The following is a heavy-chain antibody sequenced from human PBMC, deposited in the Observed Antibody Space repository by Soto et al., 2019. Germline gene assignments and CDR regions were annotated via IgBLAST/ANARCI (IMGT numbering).Heavy chain of an antibody. V-gene: IGHV3-30*18. J-gene: IGHJ4*02. CDR1: GFTFSSYG. CDR2: ISYDGSNK. Sequence: GGSLRLSCAASGFTFSSYGMHWVRQAPGKGLEWVAVISYDGSNKYYADSVKGRFTISRDNSKNTLYLQMNSLRAEDTAVYYCANLPITGTAPFDYWGQGTLVTVSS. D-gene: IGHD1-7*01. CDR3: ANLPITGTAPFDY.